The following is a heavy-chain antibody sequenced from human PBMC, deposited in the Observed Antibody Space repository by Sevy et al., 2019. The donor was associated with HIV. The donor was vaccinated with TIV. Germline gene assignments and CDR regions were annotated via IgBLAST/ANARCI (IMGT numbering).Heavy chain of an antibody. Sequence: VSVKVSCKASGYTFTSYYMHWVRQAPGQGLEWMGIINPSGGSTSYAQKFQGRVTMTRDTSTSTVYMELSSLRSEDTAVYYCARQGSGVELLWFRESDVSHFDYWGQGTLVTVSS. CDR2: INPSGGST. D-gene: IGHD3-10*01. V-gene: IGHV1-46*03. CDR1: GYTFTSYY. CDR3: ARQGSGVELLWFRESDVSHFDY. J-gene: IGHJ4*02.